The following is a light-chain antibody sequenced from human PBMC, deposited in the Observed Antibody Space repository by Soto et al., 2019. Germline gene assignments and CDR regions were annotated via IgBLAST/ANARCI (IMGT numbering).Light chain of an antibody. J-gene: IGLJ1*01. CDR3: CSFAGSSTHV. Sequence: QSALTQPASVSGSPGESITISCTGTSRDVGSYNLVSWYQQHPGNAPKLIIYEGTKRPSGVSYRFSGSKSGNTASLTISGLQEEDEGDYHCCSFAGSSTHVFGPGTKVTVL. V-gene: IGLV2-23*01. CDR1: SRDVGSYNL. CDR2: EGT.